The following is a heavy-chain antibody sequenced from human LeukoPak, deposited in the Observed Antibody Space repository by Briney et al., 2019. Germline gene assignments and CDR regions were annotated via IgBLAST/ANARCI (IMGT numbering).Heavy chain of an antibody. Sequence: VQPGGSLRLSCAASGFTFSSYWMSWVRQAPGKGLEWVANIKQDGSEKYYVDSGKGRFTISRDNAKNSLYLQMNSLRAEDTAVYSCAKGDKELVFKRGKGGFDPWGQGTLVTVSS. CDR1: GFTFSSYW. CDR3: AKGDKELVFKRGKGGFDP. CDR2: IKQDGSEK. J-gene: IGHJ5*02. D-gene: IGHD3-3*01. V-gene: IGHV3-7*01.